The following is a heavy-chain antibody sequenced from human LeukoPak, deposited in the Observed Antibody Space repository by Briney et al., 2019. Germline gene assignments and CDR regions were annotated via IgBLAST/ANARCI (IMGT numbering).Heavy chain of an antibody. J-gene: IGHJ4*02. CDR1: GGSISSYY. CDR3: ARGGGVNRDGYNQFDY. Sequence: PSETLSLTCTVSGGSISSYYWSWIRQPAGKGLEWIGRIYTSGSTNYNPSLQSRATMSVDTSKNQFSLRLSSVTAADTAVYYCARGGGVNRDGYNQFDYWGQGTLVTVSS. D-gene: IGHD5-24*01. V-gene: IGHV4-4*07. CDR2: IYTSGST.